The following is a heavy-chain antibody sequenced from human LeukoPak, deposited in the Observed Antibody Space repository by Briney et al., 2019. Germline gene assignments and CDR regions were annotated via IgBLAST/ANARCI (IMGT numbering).Heavy chain of an antibody. V-gene: IGHV4-38-2*02. J-gene: IGHJ6*03. CDR3: ARGHQARSGYYYYYYYMDV. CDR1: GYSISSGYF. Sequence: PSETLSLTCTVSGYSISSGYFWGWIRQPPGKGLEWIGTIYNSGSTNYNPSLKSRVTISVDTSKNQFSLKLSSVTAADTAVYYCARGHQARSGYYYYYYYMDVWGKGTTVTVSS. CDR2: IYNSGST. D-gene: IGHD3-22*01.